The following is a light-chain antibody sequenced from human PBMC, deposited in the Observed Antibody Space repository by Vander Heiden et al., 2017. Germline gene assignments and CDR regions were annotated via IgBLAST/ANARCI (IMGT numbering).Light chain of an antibody. Sequence: IQVTRSPSPVSASVGATVTIACRASQPIDTWLAWYQQKPGKAPRLLISGASTLQSGVPSRFSGRGSGTDFTLTITTLQPEDFATYFCQQANSFPLTFGGGTRVEIK. J-gene: IGKJ4*01. CDR3: QQANSFPLT. CDR1: QPIDTW. V-gene: IGKV1-12*01. CDR2: GAS.